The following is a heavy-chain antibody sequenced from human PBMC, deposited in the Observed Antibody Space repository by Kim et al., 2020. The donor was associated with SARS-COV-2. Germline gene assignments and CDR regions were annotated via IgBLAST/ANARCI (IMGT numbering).Heavy chain of an antibody. CDR2: IRSKAYGGTT. CDR1: GFTFGDYA. V-gene: IGHV3-49*03. D-gene: IGHD2-21*02. J-gene: IGHJ1*01. CDR3: TIEIPEVLETTYCGGDCYSAEYFQH. Sequence: GGSLRLSCTASGFTFGDYAMSWFRQAPGKGLEWVGFIRSKAYGGTTEYAASVKGRFTISRDDSKSIAYLQMNSLKTEDTAVYYCTIEIPEVLETTYCGGDCYSAEYFQHWGQGTLVTVSS.